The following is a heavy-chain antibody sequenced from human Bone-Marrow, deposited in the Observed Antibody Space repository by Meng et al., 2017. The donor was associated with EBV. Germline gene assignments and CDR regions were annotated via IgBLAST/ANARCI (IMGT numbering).Heavy chain of an antibody. CDR3: AKDLDLYFDY. CDR1: GFTFSSYG. J-gene: IGHJ4*02. CDR2: ISYDGSNK. V-gene: IGHV3-30*18. Sequence: QEQLVGSGGGVVQPGRSLRLSCAASGFTFSSYGMHWVRQAPGKGLEWVAVISYDGSNKYYADSVKGRFTISRDNSKNTLYLQMNSLRAEDTAVYYCAKDLDLYFDYWGQGTLVTVSS.